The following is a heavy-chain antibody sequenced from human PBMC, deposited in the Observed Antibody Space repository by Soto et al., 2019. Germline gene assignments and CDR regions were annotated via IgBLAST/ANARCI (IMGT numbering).Heavy chain of an antibody. CDR3: ARGNSFWSGYYYMDV. V-gene: IGHV1-18*01. J-gene: IGHJ6*03. CDR2: IGAYNGNT. D-gene: IGHD3-3*01. CDR1: GYTFTSYG. Sequence: ASVKVSCKASGYTFTSYGISWVRQAPGQGLEWMGWIGAYNGNTNYAQKLQGRVTMTTDTSTSTAYMELRSLRSDDTAVYYCARGNSFWSGYYYMDVWGKGTTVTVSS.